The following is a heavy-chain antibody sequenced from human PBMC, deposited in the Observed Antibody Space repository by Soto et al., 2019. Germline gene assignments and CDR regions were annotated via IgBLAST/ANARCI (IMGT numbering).Heavy chain of an antibody. Sequence: SETLSLTCAVYGGSFSGYYWSWIRQPPGKGLEWIGEINHSGSTNYNPSLKSRVTISVDTSKNQFSLKLSSVTAADTAVYYCATAPSKFGCSGGSCYSRWFNWFDPWGQGTLVTVSS. J-gene: IGHJ5*02. D-gene: IGHD2-15*01. CDR3: ATAPSKFGCSGGSCYSRWFNWFDP. CDR1: GGSFSGYY. V-gene: IGHV4-34*01. CDR2: INHSGST.